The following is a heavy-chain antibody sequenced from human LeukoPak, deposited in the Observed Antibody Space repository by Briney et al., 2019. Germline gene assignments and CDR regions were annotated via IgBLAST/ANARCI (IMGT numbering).Heavy chain of an antibody. CDR1: GGSFSGYY. Sequence: SETLSLTCAVYGGSFSGYYWSWIRQPPGKGLEWIGEINHSGSTNYNPSLKSRVTISVDTSKNQFSLKLSSVTAADTAVYYCARTMMRFGTSLEYWGQGTLVTVSS. V-gene: IGHV4-34*01. CDR2: INHSGST. D-gene: IGHD3-10*01. CDR3: ARTMMRFGTSLEY. J-gene: IGHJ4*02.